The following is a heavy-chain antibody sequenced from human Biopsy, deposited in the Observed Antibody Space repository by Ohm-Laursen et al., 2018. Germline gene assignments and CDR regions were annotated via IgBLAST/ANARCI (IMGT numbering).Heavy chain of an antibody. J-gene: IGHJ4*02. Sequence: SLRLSCAASGFSFSSYGMHWVRQAPGKGLGWVAVISDDGRNKYYIDSVRGRFTISRDNSKNTLYLQMNNLRAEDTAVFYCAKDLRNNNWGGENWGQGTLVTVSS. CDR3: AKDLRNNNWGGEN. CDR2: ISDDGRNK. V-gene: IGHV3-30*18. D-gene: IGHD7-27*01. CDR1: GFSFSSYG.